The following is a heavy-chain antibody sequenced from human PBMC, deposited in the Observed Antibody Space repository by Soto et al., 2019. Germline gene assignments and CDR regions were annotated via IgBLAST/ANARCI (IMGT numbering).Heavy chain of an antibody. D-gene: IGHD3-22*01. CDR3: ARDRGPSSGYYPYWFDP. Sequence: QVQLVQSGAEVKKPGSSVKVSCKASGGTFSSYAIKWVRQAPGQGLEWMGGIIPIFGTANYAQKFQGRVTITADESTSTAYMYLSSLRSEDTAVYYCARDRGPSSGYYPYWFDPWGQGTLVTVPQ. J-gene: IGHJ5*02. CDR2: IIPIFGTA. CDR1: GGTFSSYA. V-gene: IGHV1-69*12.